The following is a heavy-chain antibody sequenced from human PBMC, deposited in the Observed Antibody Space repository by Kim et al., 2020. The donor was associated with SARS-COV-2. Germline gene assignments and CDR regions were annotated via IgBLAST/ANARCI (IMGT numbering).Heavy chain of an antibody. Sequence: GGSLRLSCAASGFTFSSYAMSWVRQAPGKGLEWVSAISGSGGSTYYADSVKGRFTISRDNSKNTLYLQMNSLRAEDTAVYYCAKDQELLPSPQYIVVVPAAIADWFDPWGQGTLVTVSS. CDR3: AKDQELLPSPQYIVVVPAAIADWFDP. J-gene: IGHJ5*02. CDR2: ISGSGGST. V-gene: IGHV3-23*01. CDR1: GFTFSSYA. D-gene: IGHD2-2*02.